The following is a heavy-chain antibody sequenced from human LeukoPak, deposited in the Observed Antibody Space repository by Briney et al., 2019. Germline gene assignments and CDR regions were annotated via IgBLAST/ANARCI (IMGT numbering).Heavy chain of an antibody. CDR3: ARHQYQLSALDY. D-gene: IGHD2-2*01. J-gene: IGHJ4*02. CDR1: GDSISSSNYY. V-gene: IGHV4-61*02. CDR2: MSTSGST. Sequence: SQTLSLTCTVSGDSISSSNYYWSWIRQPAGKGLEWIGRMSTSGSTNYNPSLKSRVSISVDTSKSQFSLNLNSVTAADTAVYYCARHQYQLSALDYWGQGTLVTVSS.